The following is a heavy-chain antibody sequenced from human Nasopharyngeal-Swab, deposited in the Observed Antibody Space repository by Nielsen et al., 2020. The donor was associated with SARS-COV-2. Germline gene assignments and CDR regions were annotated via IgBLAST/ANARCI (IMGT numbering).Heavy chain of an antibody. Sequence: GGTLRLTCAASGFSFSDYYMSWIRQAPGKGLEWVSYISSSGSTIYYADSVKGRFTISRDNAKNSLYLQMNSLRAEDTAVYYCARARGYSGYDFDYWGQGTLVTVSS. D-gene: IGHD5-12*01. J-gene: IGHJ4*02. CDR2: ISSSGSTI. V-gene: IGHV3-11*01. CDR3: ARARGYSGYDFDY. CDR1: GFSFSDYY.